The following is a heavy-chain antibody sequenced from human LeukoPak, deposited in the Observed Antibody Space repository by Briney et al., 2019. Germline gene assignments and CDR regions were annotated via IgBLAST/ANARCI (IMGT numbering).Heavy chain of an antibody. CDR3: PRDADDYGDYSDRYFDY. V-gene: IGHV3-48*03. Sequence: GGSLRLSCAASGFTFSSYEMNWVRQAPGKGREWVSYISSSGSTIYYADSVKGRFTISRDNAKNSLYLQMNSLRAEDTAVYYRPRDADDYGDYSDRYFDYWGQGTLVTVSS. CDR1: GFTFSSYE. CDR2: ISSSGSTI. J-gene: IGHJ4*02. D-gene: IGHD4-17*01.